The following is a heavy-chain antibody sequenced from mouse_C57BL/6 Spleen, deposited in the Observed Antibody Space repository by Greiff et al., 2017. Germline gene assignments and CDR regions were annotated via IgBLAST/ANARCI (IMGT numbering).Heavy chain of an antibody. J-gene: IGHJ1*03. Sequence: EVQLKESGPGLAKPSQTLSLTCSVTGYSITSDYWNWIRKFPGNKLEYMGYISYSGSTYYNPSLKSRISITRDTSKKQYYLQLNSVTTEDTATYYCARGGYYGSSYGYFDVWGTGTTVTVSS. CDR2: ISYSGST. CDR1: GYSITSDY. CDR3: ARGGYYGSSYGYFDV. V-gene: IGHV3-8*01. D-gene: IGHD1-1*01.